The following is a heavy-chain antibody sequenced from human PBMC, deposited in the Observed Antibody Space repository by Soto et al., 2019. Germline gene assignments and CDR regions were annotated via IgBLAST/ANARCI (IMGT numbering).Heavy chain of an antibody. D-gene: IGHD1-1*01. CDR3: APAPTGLDV. J-gene: IGHJ6*01. CDR2: ISSSGSII. V-gene: IGHV3-48*03. CDR1: GFTFISYE. Sequence: GWSLRLSCASSGFTFISYEMNWVRQAPGKGLEWISYISSSGSIIYYADSVKGRFSISRDNAKNSMYLQMNSLRAEDTAVYYCAPAPTGLDVWGQGTPVTVSS.